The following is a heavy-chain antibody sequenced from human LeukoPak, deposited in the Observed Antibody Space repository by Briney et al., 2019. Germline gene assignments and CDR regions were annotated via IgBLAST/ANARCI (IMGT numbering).Heavy chain of an antibody. CDR3: AKDSSVFHYDSRNLDY. CDR1: GFTFSDYY. Sequence: GSLRLSCAASGFTFSDYYMSWIRQAPGKGLEWVSSVKGRFTISRDNAKNSLYLQMSSLRAEDTAVFYCAKDSSVFHYDSRNLDYWAQGTLVTVSS. J-gene: IGHJ4*02. V-gene: IGHV3-11*04. D-gene: IGHD3-22*01.